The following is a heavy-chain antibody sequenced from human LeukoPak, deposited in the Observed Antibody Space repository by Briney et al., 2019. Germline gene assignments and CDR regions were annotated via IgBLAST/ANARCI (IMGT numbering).Heavy chain of an antibody. J-gene: IGHJ4*02. CDR2: IIPIFGTA. D-gene: IGHD3-10*01. CDR3: AREAHMVRGVNFDY. Sequence: SVKVSCKASGGTFSSYAISWVRQAPGQGLEWMGRIIPIFGTANYAQKFQGRVTITTGESTSTAYMELSSLRSEDTAVYYCAREAHMVRGVNFDYWGQGTLVTVSS. V-gene: IGHV1-69*05. CDR1: GGTFSSYA.